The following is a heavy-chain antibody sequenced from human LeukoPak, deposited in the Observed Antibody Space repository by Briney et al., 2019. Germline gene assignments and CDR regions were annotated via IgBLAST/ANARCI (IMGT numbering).Heavy chain of an antibody. CDR2: IYYSGNT. J-gene: IGHJ4*02. CDR3: ARQEAPFDY. CDR1: GDSIRSRSYY. Sequence: SETLSLTCTVSGDSIRSRSYYWAWIRQPPGKGLEWIGTIYYSGNTYYNPSLKSRVTISVDTSKNQFSLKLSSVTAADTAVYYCARQEAPFDYWGQGTLVTVSS. V-gene: IGHV4-39*01.